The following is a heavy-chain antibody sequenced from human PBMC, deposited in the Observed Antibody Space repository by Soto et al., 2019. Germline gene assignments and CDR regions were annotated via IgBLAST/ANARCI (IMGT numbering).Heavy chain of an antibody. J-gene: IGHJ6*01. CDR1: GGSFSGYY. CDR3: ARVIISYYSGSGSPTYHYGMDV. CDR2: INHSGST. V-gene: IGHV4-34*01. D-gene: IGHD3-10*01. Sequence: SETLSLTCAVFGGSFSGYYWSWIREPPGKGLEWIGEINHSGSTNYNSSLQSRVTISVDTSKNQFSRKRGAVTAAGTAVYYCARVIISYYSGSGSPTYHYGMDVLGQGTTVTVSS.